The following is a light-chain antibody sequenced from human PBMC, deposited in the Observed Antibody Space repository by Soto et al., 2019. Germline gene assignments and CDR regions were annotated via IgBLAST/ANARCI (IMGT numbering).Light chain of an antibody. CDR1: QSISSY. V-gene: IGKV1-39*01. CDR3: QQSYSTLLT. J-gene: IGKJ4*01. CDR2: AAS. Sequence: DIQMTQSLSSLATSVGGRSTITIRASQSISSYLNWYQQEPGKAPKLLIYAASSLQSGVPSRFSGSGSGTDFTLTISSLQPEDFATYYCQQSYSTLLTFGGGTKVDIK.